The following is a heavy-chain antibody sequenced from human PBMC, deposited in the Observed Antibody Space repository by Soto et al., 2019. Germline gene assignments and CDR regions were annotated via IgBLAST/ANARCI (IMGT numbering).Heavy chain of an antibody. CDR3: ARDPYSSSWHFDY. CDR2: INPSGGST. V-gene: IGHV1-46*01. Sequence: ASVKVSCKASAYTFTSYGISWVRQAPGQGLEWMGIINPSGGSTSYAQKFQGRVTMTRDTSTNTVYMELSRLRSEDTAVYYCARDPYSSSWHFDYWGQGTLVTVSS. J-gene: IGHJ4*02. D-gene: IGHD6-13*01. CDR1: AYTFTSYG.